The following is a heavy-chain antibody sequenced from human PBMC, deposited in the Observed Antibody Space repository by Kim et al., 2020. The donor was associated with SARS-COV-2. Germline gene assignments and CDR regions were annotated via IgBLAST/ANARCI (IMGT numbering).Heavy chain of an antibody. V-gene: IGHV4-4*09. J-gene: IGHJ4*02. Sequence: NPSLKSRVTISVDTSKNQFSLKLSSVTDADTAVYYCAAESYYDILTGYYIWGQGTLVTVSS. D-gene: IGHD3-9*01. CDR3: AAESYYDILTGYYI.